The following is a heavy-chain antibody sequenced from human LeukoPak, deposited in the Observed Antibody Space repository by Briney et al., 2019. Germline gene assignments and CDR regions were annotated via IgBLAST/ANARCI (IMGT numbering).Heavy chain of an antibody. D-gene: IGHD6-19*01. J-gene: IGHJ6*03. CDR2: ISISGAYT. Sequence: PGGSLRLSCAASGFTFSNYAMSWVRQAPGKGLEWVSTISISGAYTYYADSVKGRFTISRDNSKNTLYVQMNSLRVEDTAVYYCAKDLWYSSGWNLAGPDYSYYYMDVWGKGTTVTVSS. CDR1: GFTFSNYA. CDR3: AKDLWYSSGWNLAGPDYSYYYMDV. V-gene: IGHV3-23*01.